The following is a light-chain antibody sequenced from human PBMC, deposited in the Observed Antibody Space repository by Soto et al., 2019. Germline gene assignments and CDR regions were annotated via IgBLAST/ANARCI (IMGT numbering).Light chain of an antibody. Sequence: QSVLTQPPSVSGAPGQRVTISCTGSSSNIGAGYDVHWYQQLPGTAPKLLIYGNSNRPSGLPDRFSGSKSGTSASLAITGLQAEDEADYSCQSYDRSLSGTVVFGGGTKVTVL. J-gene: IGLJ2*01. CDR3: QSYDRSLSGTVV. CDR2: GNS. CDR1: SSNIGAGYD. V-gene: IGLV1-40*01.